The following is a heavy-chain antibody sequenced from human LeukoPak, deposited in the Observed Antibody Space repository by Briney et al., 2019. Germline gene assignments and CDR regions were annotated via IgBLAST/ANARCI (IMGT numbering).Heavy chain of an antibody. CDR1: GGSISSGGYY. Sequence: SETLSLTCTVSGGSISSGGYYWSWIRQHPGKGLEWLGYIYYSGSTYYNPSLKSRVTISVDTSKNQFSLKLSSVTAADTAVYYCARGFTEDYGGNPGLFDYWGQGTLVTVSS. CDR2: IYYSGST. J-gene: IGHJ4*02. D-gene: IGHD4-23*01. V-gene: IGHV4-31*03. CDR3: ARGFTEDYGGNPGLFDY.